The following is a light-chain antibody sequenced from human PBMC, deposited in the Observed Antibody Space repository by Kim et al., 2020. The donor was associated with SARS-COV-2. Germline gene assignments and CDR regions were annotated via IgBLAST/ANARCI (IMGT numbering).Light chain of an antibody. J-gene: IGLJ2*01. CDR3: QVWDVTVDHVI. CDR1: NMGSKS. CDR2: DDS. V-gene: IGLV3-21*03. Sequence: APGKTARITCGGNNMGSKSVHWYQHKPGQAPAVVVFDDSDRPSGIPERFSGSKSGNTASLTISRVEAGDEADYYCQVWDVTVDHVIFGGGTKVTVL.